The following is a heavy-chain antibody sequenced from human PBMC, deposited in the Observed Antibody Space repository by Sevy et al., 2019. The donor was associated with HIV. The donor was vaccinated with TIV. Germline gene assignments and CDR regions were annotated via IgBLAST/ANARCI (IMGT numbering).Heavy chain of an antibody. J-gene: IGHJ6*02. CDR2: MNPDSGRR. D-gene: IGHD6-13*01. V-gene: IGHV1-8*02. Sequence: ASVKVSCKASGYTFSGYDINWVRQATGQGLEWMGWMNPDSGRRGYAPKFQGRVTMTTNTSIDTAYMELQRLRSEDSAVYYCARADLDSSTFFYYYGMDVWGQGTTVTVSS. CDR3: ARADLDSSTFFYYYGMDV. CDR1: GYTFSGYD.